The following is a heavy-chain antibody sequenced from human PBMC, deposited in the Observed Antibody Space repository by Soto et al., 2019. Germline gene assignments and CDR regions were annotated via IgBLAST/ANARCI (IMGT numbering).Heavy chain of an antibody. CDR2: IYYSGST. V-gene: IGHV4-31*03. CDR1: GGSISSGGYC. Sequence: PSETLSLTCTVSGGSISSGGYCWSWIRQHPGKGLEWIGYIYYSGSTYYNPSLKSRVTISVDTPKNQFSLRLSSVTAADTAVYYCARSPEDFSLYYFDYWGQGTLVTVSS. D-gene: IGHD3-3*01. CDR3: ARSPEDFSLYYFDY. J-gene: IGHJ4*02.